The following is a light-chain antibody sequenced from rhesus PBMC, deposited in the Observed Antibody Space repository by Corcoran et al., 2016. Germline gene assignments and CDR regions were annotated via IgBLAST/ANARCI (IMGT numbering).Light chain of an antibody. CDR1: QSLVHSNGNTY. CDR3: GQGAHLPYS. J-gene: IGKJ2*01. CDR2: QVS. Sequence: DVVMTQSPLSLPITPGQPASISCRSSQSLVHSNGNTYLSWYQQKPGHPPRLLIYQVSNRYSGVPDRFSGSGAGTDFTLKISRVEADDVVVYYCGQGAHLPYSFGQGTKVEIK. V-gene: IGKV2-64*01.